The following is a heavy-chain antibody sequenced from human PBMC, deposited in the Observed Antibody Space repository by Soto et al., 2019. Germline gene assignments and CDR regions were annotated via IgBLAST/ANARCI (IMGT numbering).Heavy chain of an antibody. CDR1: GFTFSSYG. V-gene: IGHV3-33*01. Sequence: QVQLVESGGGVVQPGRSLRLYCAASGFTFSSYGMHWVRQAPGKGLEWVAVIWYDGSNKYYADSVKGRFTISRDNSKNTLYLQMDSLIAGYTAVYYCARDSWFGELWPYYYYYDGMDVWGQGTTVTVSS. CDR3: ARDSWFGELWPYYYYYDGMDV. CDR2: IWYDGSNK. J-gene: IGHJ6*02. D-gene: IGHD3-10*01.